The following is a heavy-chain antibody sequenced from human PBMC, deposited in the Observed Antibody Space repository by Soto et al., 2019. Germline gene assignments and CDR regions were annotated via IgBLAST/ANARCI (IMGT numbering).Heavy chain of an antibody. V-gene: IGHV1-69*04. Sequence: SVKVSCKASGGTLSSHAITWVRQAPGQGLEWVGRIITFLGKPNFAQKFQGRVTLTADRSTSTAYMELTSLTSDDTAVYYCARGVANFLFDYWGQGTLLTLSS. CDR1: GGTLSSHA. J-gene: IGHJ4*02. CDR3: ARGVANFLFDY. CDR2: IITFLGKP. D-gene: IGHD3-3*01.